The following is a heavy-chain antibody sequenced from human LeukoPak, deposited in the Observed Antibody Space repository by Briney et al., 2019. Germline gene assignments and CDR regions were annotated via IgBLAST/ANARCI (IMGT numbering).Heavy chain of an antibody. J-gene: IGHJ4*02. V-gene: IGHV3-7*01. D-gene: IGHD1-26*01. CDR3: TKGGAVFDY. CDR2: INQDGSEK. Sequence: GGSLRLPCAASGFIFSNYWMSWVRQAPGKGLEWVANINQDGSEKHYVDSVKGRFTISRDNAKNSLYLQMNSLRAEDTAVYYCTKGGAVFDYWGQGTLVTVSS. CDR1: GFIFSNYW.